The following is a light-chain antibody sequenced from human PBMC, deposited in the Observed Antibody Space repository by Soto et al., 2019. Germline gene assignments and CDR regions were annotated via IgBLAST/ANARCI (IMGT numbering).Light chain of an antibody. V-gene: IGKV3-11*01. CDR2: DAS. CDR1: QSVSSY. J-gene: IGKJ4*01. CDR3: QQRSNWPT. Sequence: EILLTQSPATLSLSPGERATLSCGASQSVSSYLAWYQQKPGQAPRLLIYDASNRATGIPARFSGSGSGADFTLTISSLEPEDFAVYYCQQRSNWPTFGGGTKVDIK.